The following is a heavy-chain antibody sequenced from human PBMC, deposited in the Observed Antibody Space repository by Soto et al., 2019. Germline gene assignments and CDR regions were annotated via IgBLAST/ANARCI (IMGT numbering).Heavy chain of an antibody. V-gene: IGHV3-23*01. Sequence: EVQLLESGGGLVQPGGSLRLSCTASGFTFSTYAMSWVRQAPGKGLEWVSTISDSGSTYYEDSVKGRFTISRDNSKNTLYLEMNSLSAEDTAVYYCAKDKGGRYCSRTSCLYSFDYWGQGTLVTVSS. CDR3: AKDKGGRYCSRTSCLYSFDY. CDR2: ISDSGST. CDR1: GFTFSTYA. D-gene: IGHD2-2*01. J-gene: IGHJ4*02.